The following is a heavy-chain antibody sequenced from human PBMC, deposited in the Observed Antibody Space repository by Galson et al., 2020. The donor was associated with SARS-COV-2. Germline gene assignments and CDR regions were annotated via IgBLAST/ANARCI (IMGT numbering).Heavy chain of an antibody. CDR3: ARGSGLSSPPAHYYDTSVYFAEYFQD. Sequence: LSCAASGFPFSAYGMHWVRQAPGKGLEWVAVTWYGGSFIYYADSVKGRFTMSRDDSTNTVYLEMNRWRADDTAIYYCARGSGLSSPPAHYYDTSVYFAEYFQDWGLGTLVTVSS. CDR2: TWYGGSFI. CDR1: GFPFSAYG. V-gene: IGHV3-33*08. J-gene: IGHJ1*01. D-gene: IGHD3-22*01.